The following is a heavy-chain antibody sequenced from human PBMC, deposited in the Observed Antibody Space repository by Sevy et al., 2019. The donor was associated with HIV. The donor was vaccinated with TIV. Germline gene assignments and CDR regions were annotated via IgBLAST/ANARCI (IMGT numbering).Heavy chain of an antibody. J-gene: IGHJ4*02. V-gene: IGHV3-11*01. CDR2: ISSSGSTI. CDR1: GFTFSDYY. Sequence: GGSLRLSCAASGFTFSDYYMSWIRQAPGKGLEWVSYISSSGSTIYYADSVKGRFTISRDNAKNSLYLQMNSLRAEDTAMYYCASYNRKRLRFDYWGQGTLVTVSS. D-gene: IGHD4-17*01. CDR3: ASYNRKRLRFDY.